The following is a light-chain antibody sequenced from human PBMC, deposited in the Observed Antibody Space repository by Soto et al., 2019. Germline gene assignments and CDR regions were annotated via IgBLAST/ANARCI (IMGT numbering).Light chain of an antibody. CDR2: DVN. J-gene: IGLJ2*01. CDR1: SSDVGGYNY. V-gene: IGLV2-14*01. Sequence: QSALTQPASVSGSPGQSITISCSETSSDVGGYNYVAWYPQHPGKAPKLIIYDVNNRPSGVSNRFSGSKSGNTASLTISGLQAEDEADYYCGSYTTSSTQFGGGTKLTVL. CDR3: GSYTTSSTQ.